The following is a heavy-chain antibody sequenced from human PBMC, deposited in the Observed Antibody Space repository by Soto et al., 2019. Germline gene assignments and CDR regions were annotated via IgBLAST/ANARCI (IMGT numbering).Heavy chain of an antibody. J-gene: IGHJ6*02. Sequence: GGSLRLSCAASGFTFSSYAMHWVRQAPGKGLEWVAVISYDGSNKYYADSVKGRFTISRDNSKNTLYLQMNSLRAEDTAVYYCARDQIQDYYYYHGMDVWGQGTTVTVSS. D-gene: IGHD5-18*01. CDR1: GFTFSSYA. V-gene: IGHV3-30-3*01. CDR3: ARDQIQDYYYYHGMDV. CDR2: ISYDGSNK.